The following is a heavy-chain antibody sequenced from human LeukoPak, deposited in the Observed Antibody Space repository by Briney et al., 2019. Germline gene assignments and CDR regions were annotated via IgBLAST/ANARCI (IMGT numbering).Heavy chain of an antibody. V-gene: IGHV1-24*01. CDR3: ATETGNFYFYS. Sequence: GASVKVSCKVSGYSLTELSMHWVRQAPGKGLEWMGGFDPEDDEIIYAQRFQGRVTMTEDASTDTAYMELRSLRSEDTAVYYCATETGNFYFYSWGQGTLVPVSS. D-gene: IGHD1-7*01. CDR2: FDPEDDEI. CDR1: GYSLTELS. J-gene: IGHJ4*02.